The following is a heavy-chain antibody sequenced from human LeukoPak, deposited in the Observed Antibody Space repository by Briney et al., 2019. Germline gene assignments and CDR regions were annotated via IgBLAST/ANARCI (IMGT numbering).Heavy chain of an antibody. CDR1: GHSDSSNDAA. CDR3: TREVTGHWDYFDY. Sequence: SQTLSLTCAISGHSDSSNDAAWNSLRQSPSRGLDWLGRTYYRSNWYYDYAVSVESRININSDTSKNQFCLQLNSVTPEDMVMYFCTREVTGHWDYFDYWGPGRLVTVSS. CDR2: TYYRSNWYY. V-gene: IGHV6-1*01. D-gene: IGHD1-26*01. J-gene: IGHJ4*02.